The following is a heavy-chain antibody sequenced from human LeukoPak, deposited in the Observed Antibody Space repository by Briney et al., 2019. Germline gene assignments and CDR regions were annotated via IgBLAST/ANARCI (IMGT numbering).Heavy chain of an antibody. CDR1: GGSISSGGYS. Sequence: SQTLSLTCAVSGGSISSGGYSWSWIRQPPGKGLEWIGYIYHSGSTYYNPSLKSRVTISVDRSKNQFSLKLSSVTAADTAVYYCARDQRPGTIDYWGQGTLVTVSS. D-gene: IGHD1-7*01. J-gene: IGHJ4*02. V-gene: IGHV4-30-2*01. CDR2: IYHSGST. CDR3: ARDQRPGTIDY.